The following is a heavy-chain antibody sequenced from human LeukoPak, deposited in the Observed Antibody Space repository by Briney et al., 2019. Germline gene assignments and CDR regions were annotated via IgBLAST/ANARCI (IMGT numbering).Heavy chain of an antibody. CDR2: IYYSGTT. CDR3: ARDSGYSGYFDY. V-gene: IGHV4-59*01. D-gene: IGHD2-15*01. CDR1: GGSISSYY. J-gene: IGHJ4*02. Sequence: SETLSLTCTVSGGSISSYYWSWIRQPPGKGLEWIGYIYYSGTTNYNPSLKSRLTISVDTSKNQFSLKLTSVTAADTAVYYCARDSGYSGYFDYWGQGTLVTVSS.